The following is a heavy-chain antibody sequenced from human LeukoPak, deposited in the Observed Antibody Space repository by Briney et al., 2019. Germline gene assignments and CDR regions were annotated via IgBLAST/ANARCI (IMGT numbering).Heavy chain of an antibody. D-gene: IGHD3-16*02. CDR1: GYSISSGYY. V-gene: IGHV4-38-2*02. Sequence: SETLSLTCTVSGYSISSGYYWGWIRQPPGKGLEWIGSIYHSGSTYYNPSLKSRVTISVDTSKNQFSLKLSSATAADTAVYYCARGLLYYDYVWGSYRKYYFDYWGQGTLVTVSS. CDR3: ARGLLYYDYVWGSYRKYYFDY. CDR2: IYHSGST. J-gene: IGHJ4*02.